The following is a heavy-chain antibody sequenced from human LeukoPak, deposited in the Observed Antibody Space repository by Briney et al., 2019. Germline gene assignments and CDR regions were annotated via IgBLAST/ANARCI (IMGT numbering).Heavy chain of an antibody. V-gene: IGHV1-69*13. CDR2: IIPIFGTA. CDR3: AREMVNREVGANHRFDAFDI. J-gene: IGHJ3*02. CDR1: GGTFSSYA. D-gene: IGHD1-26*01. Sequence: SVKVSCKASGGTFSSYAISWVRQAPGQGLEWMGGIIPIFGTANYAQKFQGRVTITADESTSTAYMELSSLRSEDTAVYYCAREMVNREVGANHRFDAFDIWGQGTMVTVSS.